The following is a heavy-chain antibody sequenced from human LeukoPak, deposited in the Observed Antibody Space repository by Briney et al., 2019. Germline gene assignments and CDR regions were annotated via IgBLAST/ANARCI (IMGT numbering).Heavy chain of an antibody. J-gene: IGHJ4*02. D-gene: IGHD6-13*01. V-gene: IGHV4-39*07. CDR1: GGSISSSSYY. Sequence: SETLSLTCTVSGGSISSSSYYWGWIRQPPGKGLEWIGSIYYSGSTYYNPSLKSRVTISVDTSKNQFSLKLSSVTAADTAVYYCARLGPAAGTSFDYWGQGTLVTVSS. CDR2: IYYSGST. CDR3: ARLGPAAGTSFDY.